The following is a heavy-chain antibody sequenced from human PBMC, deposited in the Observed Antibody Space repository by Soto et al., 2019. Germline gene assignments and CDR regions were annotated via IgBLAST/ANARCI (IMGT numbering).Heavy chain of an antibody. V-gene: IGHV3-30-3*01. D-gene: IGHD3-16*01. CDR2: MSYDGSNK. CDR3: ARDGGAY. J-gene: IGHJ4*02. Sequence: QVQLVESGGGVVQPGRSLRLSCAASGFTFSSYAMHWVRRAPGKGLEWMAVMSYDGSNKYYADSVKGRFTISRDNCKNTLYLQMNSLRHEDTDLYYCARDGGAYWGQGTMVIVSS. CDR1: GFTFSSYA.